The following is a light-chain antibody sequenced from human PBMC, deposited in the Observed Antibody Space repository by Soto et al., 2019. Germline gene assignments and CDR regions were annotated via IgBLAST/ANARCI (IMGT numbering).Light chain of an antibody. CDR1: QDVRIY. CDR2: DAS. Sequence: DTQMTQSPASLSASIGDRVTITCRASQDVRIYLNWYQQKPGKAPKVLIYDASTWETGVPSRFSGSGSGTHFTLTISSLRPDDLATYYCQQYDNVPFTFGPGTKVDVK. V-gene: IGKV1-33*01. J-gene: IGKJ3*01. CDR3: QQYDNVPFT.